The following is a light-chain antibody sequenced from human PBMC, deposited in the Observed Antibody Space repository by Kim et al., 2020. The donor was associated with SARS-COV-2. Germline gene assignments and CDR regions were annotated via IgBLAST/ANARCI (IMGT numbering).Light chain of an antibody. CDR2: DFI. Sequence: GQSFTFSCTATCSDVVVYNFVSWYHHHPGKAPKLIIYDFINRPSGVSIRFSGSKSGNTASLTISGLQAEDEADYYCSSYTSSFTLVFGGGTQLTVL. CDR1: CSDVVVYNF. V-gene: IGLV2-14*03. CDR3: SSYTSSFTLV. J-gene: IGLJ7*01.